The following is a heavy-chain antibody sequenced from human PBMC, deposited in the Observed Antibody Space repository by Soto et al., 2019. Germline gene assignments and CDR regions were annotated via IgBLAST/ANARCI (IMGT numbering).Heavy chain of an antibody. Sequence: SETLSLTCTVSGDSRSSDYWSWIRQPPGKGLEWIGYTYYSGNTNYNPSLESRVTISVDTSKSQFSLTLTSVTAADSAVYYCVRGSLNHYFDSWGQGALVTVSS. CDR2: TYYSGNT. CDR1: GDSRSSDY. CDR3: VRGSLNHYFDS. V-gene: IGHV4-59*01. J-gene: IGHJ4*02.